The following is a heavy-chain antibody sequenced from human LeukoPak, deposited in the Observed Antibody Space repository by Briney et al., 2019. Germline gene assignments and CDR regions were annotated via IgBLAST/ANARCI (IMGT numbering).Heavy chain of an antibody. CDR3: ARQYYYGSGSYRLHFDY. V-gene: IGHV3-48*04. Sequence: GGSLRLSCAASGFTFSSYSITWARQAPGKGREWVSFISSIGSTIYYADSVRGRFTISRDNAKNSLYLQMNSLRAEDTAVYYCARQYYYGSGSYRLHFDYWGQGTLVTVSS. D-gene: IGHD3-10*01. J-gene: IGHJ4*02. CDR2: ISSIGSTI. CDR1: GFTFSSYS.